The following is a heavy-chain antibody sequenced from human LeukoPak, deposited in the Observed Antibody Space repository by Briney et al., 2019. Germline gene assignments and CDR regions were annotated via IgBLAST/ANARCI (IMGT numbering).Heavy chain of an antibody. J-gene: IGHJ4*02. CDR3: ARGDFWSGFYTVD. Sequence: GGSLRLSCAASGFTFTDYYMTWIRQAPGKGLEWVSYISSSGSTIYYADSVKGRFTISRDNAKNSLYLQMNSLRAEDTAVYYCARGDFWSGFYTVDWGQGTLVTASS. CDR2: ISSSGSTI. CDR1: GFTFTDYY. V-gene: IGHV3-11*04. D-gene: IGHD3-3*01.